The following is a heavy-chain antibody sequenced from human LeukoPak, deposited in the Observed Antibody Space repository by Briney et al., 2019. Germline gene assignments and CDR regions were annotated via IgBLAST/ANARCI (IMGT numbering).Heavy chain of an antibody. J-gene: IGHJ3*02. D-gene: IGHD5-18*01. CDR3: TRGGYGDDAFDI. CDR2: ISAYNGNT. V-gene: IGHV1-18*01. CDR1: GYTFTSYG. Sequence: ASVKLSCKASGYTFTSYGNSWVRQAPGQGLEWMGWISAYNGNTDYAQSLQGRATMTTDTSTSTAYMALRSLRSDDTAVYYCTRGGYGDDAFDIWGQGTMVTVSS.